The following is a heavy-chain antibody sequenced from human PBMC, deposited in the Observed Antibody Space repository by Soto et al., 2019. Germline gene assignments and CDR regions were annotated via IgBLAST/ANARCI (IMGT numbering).Heavy chain of an antibody. D-gene: IGHD6-19*01. CDR3: ARAKQWRVGGFDY. CDR2: ISSSSSTI. J-gene: IGHJ4*02. Sequence: EVPLVESGGGLVQPGGSLRLSCAASGFTFSSYNINWVRQAPGKGLEWVSYISSSSSTIYYADSVKGRFTISRDNAKNSLYLQMNSLRDEDTAVYYCARAKQWRVGGFDYWGQGTLGTVSS. CDR1: GFTFSSYN. V-gene: IGHV3-48*02.